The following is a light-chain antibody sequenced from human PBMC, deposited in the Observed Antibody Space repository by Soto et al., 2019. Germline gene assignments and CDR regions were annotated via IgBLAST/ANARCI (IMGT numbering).Light chain of an antibody. CDR3: CSYAGSSIP. CDR2: EGS. V-gene: IGLV2-23*01. CDR1: SSDVGSYNL. J-gene: IGLJ2*01. Sequence: QSALTQPASVSGSPGQSITISCTGTSSDVGSYNLVSWYQRHPGKAPKLMIYEGSKRPSGVSNRFSGSKSGNTASLTISGLQAEDEADYFCCSYAGSSIPFGGGTKLTVL.